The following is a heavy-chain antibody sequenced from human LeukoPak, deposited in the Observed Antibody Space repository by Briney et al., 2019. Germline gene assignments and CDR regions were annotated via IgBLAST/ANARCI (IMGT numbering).Heavy chain of an antibody. CDR1: GFTFRSFA. V-gene: IGHV3-33*01. J-gene: IGHJ4*02. CDR2: IWYDGSNK. Sequence: EGSLRLSCAASGFTFRSFAMHWVRQAPGKGLEWVAAIWYDGSNKYYADSVKGRFTISRDNSKNTLFLQMNSLRAEDTAVYYCARWGYDSSGYLPFGYWGQGTLVTVSS. CDR3: ARWGYDSSGYLPFGY. D-gene: IGHD3-22*01.